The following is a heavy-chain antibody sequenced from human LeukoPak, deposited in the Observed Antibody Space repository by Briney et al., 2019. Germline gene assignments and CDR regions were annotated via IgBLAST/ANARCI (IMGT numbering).Heavy chain of an antibody. CDR2: INPNSGGT. J-gene: IGHJ3*02. V-gene: IGHV1-2*06. CDR3: ARDLGSGKGNDAFDI. D-gene: IGHD3-10*01. Sequence: ASVKISCKVSGYTFTDYYMHWVRQAPGQGLEWMGRINPNSGGTNYAQKFQGRVTMTRDTSISTAYMELSRLRSDDTAVYYRARDLGSGKGNDAFDIWGQGTMVTVSS. CDR1: GYTFTDYY.